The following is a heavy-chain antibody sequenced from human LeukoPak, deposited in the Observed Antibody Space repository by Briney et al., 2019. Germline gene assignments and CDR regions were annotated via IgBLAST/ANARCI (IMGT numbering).Heavy chain of an antibody. CDR1: GFTFSRYW. CDR3: GVVY. V-gene: IGHV3-7*01. CDR2: IREDGSEK. Sequence: GGSLRLSCAASGFTFSRYWMNWVRQAPGKGLEWVANIREDGSEKYYVDSVKGRFTISRDNTKNLLYLEMSSLRAEDTAVYYCGVVYWGQGTLVTVSS. J-gene: IGHJ4*02.